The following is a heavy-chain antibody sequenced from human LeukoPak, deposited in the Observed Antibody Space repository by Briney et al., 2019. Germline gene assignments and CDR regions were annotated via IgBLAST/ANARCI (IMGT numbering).Heavy chain of an antibody. J-gene: IGHJ4*02. CDR1: GYSFTSYW. V-gene: IGHV5-51*01. CDR3: ARSVDSSGYPHGPLFDY. CDR2: IYPGDSDT. D-gene: IGHD3-22*01. Sequence: GESLKISCKGSGYSFTSYWIGWVRQMPGKGPEWMGIIYPGDSDTRYSPSFQGQVTISADKSISTAYLQWSSLKASDTAMYYCARSVDSSGYPHGPLFDYWGQGTLVTVSS.